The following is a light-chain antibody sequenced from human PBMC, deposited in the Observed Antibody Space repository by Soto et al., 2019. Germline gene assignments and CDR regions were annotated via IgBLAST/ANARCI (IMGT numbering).Light chain of an antibody. V-gene: IGKV1-5*03. J-gene: IGKJ2*01. CDR3: QQLNSYSLDT. CDR1: QSISSC. CDR2: TAS. Sequence: EIQIPQSPSTLSASVGDRVTITCRASQSISSCWACYQQKPGKAPKVLIYTASSLESGVPSRFSGSGSGTEFSLTISSLQPDDFATYYCQQLNSYSLDTFGQGTKLEIK.